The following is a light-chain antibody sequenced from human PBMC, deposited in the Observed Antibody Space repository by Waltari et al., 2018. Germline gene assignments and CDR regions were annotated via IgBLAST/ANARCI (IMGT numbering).Light chain of an antibody. J-gene: IGLJ3*02. CDR2: SVN. CDR1: SSDVGGYKF. V-gene: IGLV2-11*01. CDR3: CSYAGSYTPWV. Sequence: QSALTQPRSVSGSPGQSVTLSRTGTSSDVGGYKFVSWYQQHPGKAPKLIVYSVNKRPSGVPDRFSGSKSGNTASLTISGLQAEDEADYYCCSYAGSYTPWVFGGGTKVTVL.